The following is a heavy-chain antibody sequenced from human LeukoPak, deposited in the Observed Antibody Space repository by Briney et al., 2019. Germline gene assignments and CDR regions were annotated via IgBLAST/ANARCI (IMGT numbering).Heavy chain of an antibody. D-gene: IGHD6-19*01. V-gene: IGHV3-7*03. Sequence: GGSLRLSCAASGFTFSSYWMSWVRQAPGKGLEWVANIKQDGSEKYYVDSVKGRFTISRDNAKNSLYLQMNSLRAEDTAVYYSARDGDSSGWAYYYYYYGMDVWGKGTTVTVSS. CDR3: ARDGDSSGWAYYYYYYGMDV. J-gene: IGHJ6*04. CDR1: GFTFSSYW. CDR2: IKQDGSEK.